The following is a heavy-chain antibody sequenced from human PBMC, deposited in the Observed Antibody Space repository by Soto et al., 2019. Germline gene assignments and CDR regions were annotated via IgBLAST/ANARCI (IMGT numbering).Heavy chain of an antibody. V-gene: IGHV4-31*03. J-gene: IGHJ3*02. D-gene: IGHD3-10*01. CDR2: FYSRGPT. CDR3: AGGVVRGLIVTDAFDI. CDR1: GYSLSSGAYY. Sequence: QVQLQESGPGLVRPSQTLSLTCSVSGYSLSSGAYYWNWIRQVPGQGLQWIGRFYSRGPTDYNSSLKSRATISVDTSKNDFSLRLTSVTAADTAVYYCAGGVVRGLIVTDAFDIWGQGAMVTVSS.